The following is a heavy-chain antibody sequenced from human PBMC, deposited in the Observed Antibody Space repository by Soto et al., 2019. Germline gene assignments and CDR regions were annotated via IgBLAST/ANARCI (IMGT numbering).Heavy chain of an antibody. CDR3: AREKQGRAEH. CDR1: VFTFSSYA. Sequence: EVEVLESGGGLVQPGGSLRLSCAASVFTFSSYAMSWVRQAQGKGLEWVSVITGGGHNIYYADSVNGRFAISRDNSQNTLSVQMNSLRAEDTAVYYCAREKQGRAEHGGQGTQVTVSS. V-gene: IGHV3-23*01. CDR2: ITGGGHNI. J-gene: IGHJ1*01.